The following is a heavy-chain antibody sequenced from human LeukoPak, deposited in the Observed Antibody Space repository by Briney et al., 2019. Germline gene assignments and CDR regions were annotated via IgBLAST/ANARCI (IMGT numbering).Heavy chain of an antibody. J-gene: IGHJ4*02. CDR2: IIPILGIA. Sequence: SVKVACKASGGTFSSYAISWVRQAPGQGLEWMGRIIPILGIANYAQKFQGRVTIAADKSTSTAYMELSSLRSEDTAVYYCAREMAPYYFDYWGQGTLVTVSS. CDR3: AREMAPYYFDY. CDR1: GGTFSSYA. V-gene: IGHV1-69*04. D-gene: IGHD2-8*01.